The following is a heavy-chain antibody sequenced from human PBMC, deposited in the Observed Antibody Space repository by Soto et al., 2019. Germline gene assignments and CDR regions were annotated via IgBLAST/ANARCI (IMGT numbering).Heavy chain of an antibody. CDR2: ISSSSSTI. CDR3: ARESRFLEWLSLNWFDP. V-gene: IGHV3-48*02. Sequence: GGSLRLSCAASGFTFSGYSMNWVRQAPGKGLEWVSYISSSSSTIFYADSVKGRFTISRDNAKNSLYLQMNSLRDEDTAVYYCARESRFLEWLSLNWFDPWGQGTLVPVSS. CDR1: GFTFSGYS. J-gene: IGHJ5*02. D-gene: IGHD3-3*01.